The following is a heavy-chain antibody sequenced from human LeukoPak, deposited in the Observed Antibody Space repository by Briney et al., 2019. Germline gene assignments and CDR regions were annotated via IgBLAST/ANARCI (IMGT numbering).Heavy chain of an antibody. J-gene: IGHJ4*02. Sequence: PGGSLRLSCAASGFTFSNYWMSWVRQAPGKGLEWVANIKQDGSEKYYVDSVKGRFTISRDNAKNSLYLQMNSLRAEDTAVYYCARDFSWGTAADYWGQGTLVTVSS. D-gene: IGHD6-25*01. V-gene: IGHV3-7*01. CDR3: ARDFSWGTAADY. CDR2: IKQDGSEK. CDR1: GFTFSNYW.